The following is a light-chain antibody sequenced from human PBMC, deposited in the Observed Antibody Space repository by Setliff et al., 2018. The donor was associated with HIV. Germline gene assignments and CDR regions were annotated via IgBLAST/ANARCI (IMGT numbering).Light chain of an antibody. J-gene: IGLJ1*01. CDR3: CSYVGSYTNYV. V-gene: IGLV2-11*01. CDR2: DVT. Sequence: QSALTQSASVSGSPGQSITVSCTGTSGDVGGYNYVSWYQQYPGQAPKVMIYDVTKRPSGVPDRFSGSKSGNTASLTISGLQAEDEADYYCCSYVGSYTNYVFGTGTKVTVL. CDR1: SGDVGGYNY.